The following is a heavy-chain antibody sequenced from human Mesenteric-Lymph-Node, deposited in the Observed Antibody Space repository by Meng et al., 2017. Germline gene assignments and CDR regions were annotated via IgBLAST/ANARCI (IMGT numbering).Heavy chain of an antibody. V-gene: IGHV4-39*07. J-gene: IGHJ4*02. CDR2: MSYTGTT. CDR3: ARDHGSANWFFY. Sequence: GSLRLSCIVSGGSISSSRYYWGWVRQPPGKGLEWIGSMSYTGTTSYNPSLQSRVTISIDTSKNQLSLRLSSVPAADTAMYYCARDHGSANWFFYWGQGTLVTVSS. CDR1: GGSISSSRYY. D-gene: IGHD3-9*01.